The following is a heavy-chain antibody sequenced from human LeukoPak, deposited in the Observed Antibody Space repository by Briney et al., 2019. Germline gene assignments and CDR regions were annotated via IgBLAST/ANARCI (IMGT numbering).Heavy chain of an antibody. CDR3: AKGLPFDWFVYDY. V-gene: IGHV3-23*01. Sequence: GGTLRLSCAASGFTFSSYGMSWVRQAPGKGLEWVSGISGSGAYTYYADSVKGRFTISRDSSKNTLYLQMNSLRAEDTAVYYCAKGLPFDWFVYDYWGQGTLVTVSS. CDR1: GFTFSSYG. D-gene: IGHD3-9*01. J-gene: IGHJ4*02. CDR2: ISGSGAYT.